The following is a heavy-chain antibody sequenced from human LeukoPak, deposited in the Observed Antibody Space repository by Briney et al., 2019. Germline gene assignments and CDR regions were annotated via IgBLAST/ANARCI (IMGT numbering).Heavy chain of an antibody. D-gene: IGHD1-26*01. J-gene: IGHJ5*02. CDR1: GFTFSSYG. V-gene: IGHV3-23*01. Sequence: GGSLRLSCAASGFTFSSYGMSWVRQAPGKGLEWVSAIETGGASTYYADSVKGRFTISRDNSKNTLYLQMNSLRAEDTAVYYCAKFSSSGSSNWFAPWGQGTLVTVSS. CDR2: IETGGAST. CDR3: AKFSSSGSSNWFAP.